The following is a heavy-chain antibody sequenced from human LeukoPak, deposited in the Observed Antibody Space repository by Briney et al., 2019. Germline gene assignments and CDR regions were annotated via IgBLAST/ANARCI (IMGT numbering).Heavy chain of an antibody. CDR3: AKVHGSGSYRFDF. CDR1: GFTFDSYA. Sequence: PGGSLRLSCEGSGFTFDSYAMSWVRQSPGKGLEWVSAVTGTGGNTYHADSVKDRFTISRDNSKNTVYLQMNSLRAEDTAIYYCAKVHGSGSYRFDFWGQGTLVTASS. D-gene: IGHD3-10*01. J-gene: IGHJ4*02. V-gene: IGHV3-23*01. CDR2: VTGTGGNT.